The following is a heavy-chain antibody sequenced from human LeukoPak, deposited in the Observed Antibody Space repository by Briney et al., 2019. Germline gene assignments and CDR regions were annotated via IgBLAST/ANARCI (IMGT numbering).Heavy chain of an antibody. CDR2: AGWAGGTT. CDR3: AKELDTMFFDY. D-gene: IGHD3-10*02. J-gene: IGHJ4*02. Sequence: PGGSLRLSCAASGFSVSNNYMNWVRQAPGKGLEWVSLAGWAGGTTFYSDSVRGRFTISRDSGRKSVYLQMNSLTTDDTAFYFCAKELDTMFFDYWGQGALVTVSS. V-gene: IGHV3-43*01. CDR1: GFSVSNNY.